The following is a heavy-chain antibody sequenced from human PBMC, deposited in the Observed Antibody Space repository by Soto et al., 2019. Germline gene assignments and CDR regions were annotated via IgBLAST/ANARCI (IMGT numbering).Heavy chain of an antibody. D-gene: IGHD2-2*01. V-gene: IGHV1-3*01. CDR2: INAGNGNT. Sequence: ASVKVSCKASGYTFTSYAMHWVRQAPGQRLEWMGWINAGNGNTKYSQKFQGRVTITRDTSASTAYMELSSRRSEDTAVYYCARGFVVVPAARGTDWFDPWGQGTLVTVSS. CDR3: ARGFVVVPAARGTDWFDP. CDR1: GYTFTSYA. J-gene: IGHJ5*02.